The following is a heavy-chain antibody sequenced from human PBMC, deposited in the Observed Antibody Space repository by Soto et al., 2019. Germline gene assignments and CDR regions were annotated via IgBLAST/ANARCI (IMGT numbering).Heavy chain of an antibody. J-gene: IGHJ5*02. CDR3: ARQSRGYCSSTSCYRGWFDP. CDR1: GYSFTSYW. Sequence: GESLKISCKGSGYSFTSYWIGWVRQMPGKGLEWMGIIYPGDSDTRYSPSFQGQVTISADKSISTAYLQWSSLKASDTAMYYCARQSRGYCSSTSCYRGWFDPWGQGTLVTVSS. CDR2: IYPGDSDT. V-gene: IGHV5-51*01. D-gene: IGHD2-2*02.